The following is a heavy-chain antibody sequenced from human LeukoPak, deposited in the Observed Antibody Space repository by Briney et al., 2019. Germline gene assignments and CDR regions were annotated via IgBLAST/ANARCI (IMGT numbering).Heavy chain of an antibody. V-gene: IGHV1-69*04. D-gene: IGHD3-10*01. Sequence: SVKVSCKTSGYSFTSYGVTWMRQAPGQGLEWMGRIIPILGIANYAQKFQGRVTITADKSMSTAYMELRSLRSEDTAVYYCARDLGSGSYWTYWGQGTLVTVSS. CDR1: GYSFTSYG. CDR2: IIPILGIA. J-gene: IGHJ4*02. CDR3: ARDLGSGSYWTY.